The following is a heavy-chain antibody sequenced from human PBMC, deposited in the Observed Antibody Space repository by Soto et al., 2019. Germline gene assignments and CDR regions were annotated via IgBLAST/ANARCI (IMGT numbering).Heavy chain of an antibody. CDR1: GDSVTFGHHY. CDR2: IFFTGAT. J-gene: IGHJ6*02. V-gene: IGHV4-61*01. Sequence: QVHLQESGPGLVKPSGTLSLICIVSGDSVTFGHHYWSWIRQPPGKGLEWIGHIFFTGATNYSPSLKSRVTVSVDSCKSQFSLNLTSVPAADSAIYYCARARPDSAGSSLGRRLDVWGQGTTVTVSS. CDR3: ARARPDSAGSSLGRRLDV. D-gene: IGHD3-10*01.